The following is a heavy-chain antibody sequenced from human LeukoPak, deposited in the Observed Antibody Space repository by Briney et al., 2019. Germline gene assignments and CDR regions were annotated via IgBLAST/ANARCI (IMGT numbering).Heavy chain of an antibody. Sequence: QSGGSLRLSCGASGFTFSSYWMHWVRQAPGKGLVWVSGLNTDGSSTNYADSVKGRFTISRDNAKNTLYLQMNSLRVEDMAVYYCYGGNAEQWGQGTLVTVSS. CDR1: GFTFSSYW. J-gene: IGHJ1*01. V-gene: IGHV3-74*01. CDR3: YGGNAEQ. CDR2: LNTDGSST. D-gene: IGHD4-23*01.